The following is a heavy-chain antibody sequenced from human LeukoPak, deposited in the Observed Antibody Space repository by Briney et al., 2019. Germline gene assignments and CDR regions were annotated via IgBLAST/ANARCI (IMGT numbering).Heavy chain of an antibody. CDR2: IYYSGST. D-gene: IGHD3-10*01. CDR1: GGSISSYY. CDR3: ARLDPYYGSGSYYNPVCMDV. Sequence: MPSETLSLTCTVSGGSISSYYWSWIRQPPGKGLEWVGYIYYSGSTNYNPSLKSRVTISVDTSKNQFSLKLSSVTAADTAVYYCARLDPYYGSGSYYNPVCMDVWGQGTTVTVSS. V-gene: IGHV4-59*08. J-gene: IGHJ6*02.